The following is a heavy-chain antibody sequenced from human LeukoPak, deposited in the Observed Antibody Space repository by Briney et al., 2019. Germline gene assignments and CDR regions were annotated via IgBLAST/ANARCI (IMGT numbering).Heavy chain of an antibody. V-gene: IGHV4-34*01. CDR1: GGSLSGYY. CDR2: INHSGST. Sequence: SETLSLTCAVYGGSLSGYYWSWIRQPPGKGLEWIGEINHSGSTNYNPSLKSRVTISVDTSKNQFSLKLSSVTAADTAVYYCARGLNIVVVPAAVRNWFDPWGQGTLVTVSS. D-gene: IGHD2-2*01. CDR3: ARGLNIVVVPAAVRNWFDP. J-gene: IGHJ5*02.